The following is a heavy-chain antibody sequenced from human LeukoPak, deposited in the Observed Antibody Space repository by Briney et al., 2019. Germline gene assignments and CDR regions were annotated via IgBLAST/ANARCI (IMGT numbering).Heavy chain of an antibody. D-gene: IGHD6-19*01. CDR1: GGSISSYY. Sequence: PSETLSLTCTVSGGSISSYYWSWIRQPAGKGLEWIGRIYTSGSTNYNPSLKSRVTMSVDTSKNQFSLKLSSVTAADTAVYYYARGIAVAGRSSHFDYWGQGTLVTVSS. CDR2: IYTSGST. V-gene: IGHV4-4*07. J-gene: IGHJ4*02. CDR3: ARGIAVAGRSSHFDY.